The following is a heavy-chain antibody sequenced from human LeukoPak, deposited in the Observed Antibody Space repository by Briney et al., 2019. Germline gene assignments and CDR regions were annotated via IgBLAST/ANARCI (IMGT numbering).Heavy chain of an antibody. CDR1: GGSFSGYY. CDR3: ARGPNWFDP. V-gene: IGHV4-34*01. Sequence: SETLSLTCAVYGGSFSGYYWSWIRQPPGKGLEWIGEIDHSGSTNYNPSLKSRVTISVDTSKNQFSLKLSSVTAADTAVYYCARGPNWFDPWGQGTLVTVSS. J-gene: IGHJ5*02. CDR2: IDHSGST.